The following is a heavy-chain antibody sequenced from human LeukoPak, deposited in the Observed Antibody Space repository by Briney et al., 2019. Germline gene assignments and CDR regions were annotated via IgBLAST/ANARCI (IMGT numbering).Heavy chain of an antibody. CDR2: IYYSGST. CDR3: ASVAPASAFED. D-gene: IGHD2-2*01. J-gene: IGHJ4*02. CDR1: GDSISSSNYN. V-gene: IGHV4-39*01. Sequence: SETLSLTCTVSGDSISSSNYNCGWIRQPPGKGLEWIGSIYYSGSTYYNPSLKSRVTVSVDTSKNQFSLKLSSVTLADTAVYYCASVAPASAFEDWGQGTLVTVSS.